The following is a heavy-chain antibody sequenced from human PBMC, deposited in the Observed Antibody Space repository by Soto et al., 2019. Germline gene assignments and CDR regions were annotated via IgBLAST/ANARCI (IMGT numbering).Heavy chain of an antibody. Sequence: SETLSLTCSVSGGSISSYYWTWIRQPPGKGLEWIGYIYYSGSTNYNPSLKSRVTISIDTSKNQFSLKLSSVTAADTAVYYCARHPHYCSGGSSRPYYFDYWGQGTLVTVSS. J-gene: IGHJ4*02. V-gene: IGHV4-59*08. CDR2: IYYSGST. CDR3: ARHPHYCSGGSSRPYYFDY. CDR1: GGSISSYY. D-gene: IGHD2-15*01.